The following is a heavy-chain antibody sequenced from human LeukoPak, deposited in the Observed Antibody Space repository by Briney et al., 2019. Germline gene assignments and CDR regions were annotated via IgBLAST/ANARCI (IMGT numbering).Heavy chain of an antibody. CDR1: GFTFSSYA. J-gene: IGHJ6*03. Sequence: GDSLRLSCAASGFTFSSYAMHWVRQAPGKGLEWVAVISYDGSNKYYADSVKGRFTISRDNSKNTLYLQMNSLRAEDTAVYYCARDRGRGVIPYYYMDVWGKGTTVTVSS. D-gene: IGHD3-10*01. V-gene: IGHV3-30*01. CDR2: ISYDGSNK. CDR3: ARDRGRGVIPYYYMDV.